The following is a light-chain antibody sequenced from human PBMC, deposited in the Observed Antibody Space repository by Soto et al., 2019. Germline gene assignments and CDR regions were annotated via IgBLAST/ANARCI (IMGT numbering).Light chain of an antibody. J-gene: IGLJ3*02. Sequence: QSALTQPPSASGSPGQSVTISCTGTSSDVGGYNYVSWYQQHPGKAPKLMIYEVSKRPSGVPDRFSGSKSGNTASLTVSGLQVEDEADYYCSSYARSNNFGWVFGGGTKLTVL. CDR2: EVS. V-gene: IGLV2-8*01. CDR3: SSYARSNNFGWV. CDR1: SSDVGGYNY.